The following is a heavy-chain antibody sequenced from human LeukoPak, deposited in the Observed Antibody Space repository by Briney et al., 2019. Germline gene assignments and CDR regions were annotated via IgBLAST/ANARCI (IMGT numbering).Heavy chain of an antibody. CDR2: ISGSGGST. Sequence: GGTLRLSCAASGFTFSSYGMSWVRQAPGKGLEWVSAISGSGGSTYYADSVKGRFTISRDNSKNTLYLQMNSLRAEDTAVYYCALSGYSSSWYPGSFDYWGQGTLVTVSS. CDR3: ALSGYSSSWYPGSFDY. CDR1: GFTFSSYG. D-gene: IGHD6-13*01. J-gene: IGHJ4*02. V-gene: IGHV3-23*01.